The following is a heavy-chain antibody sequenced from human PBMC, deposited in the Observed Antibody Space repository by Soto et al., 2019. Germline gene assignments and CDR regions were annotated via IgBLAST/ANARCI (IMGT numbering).Heavy chain of an antibody. D-gene: IGHD6-19*01. V-gene: IGHV4-4*07. CDR2: IYMNGST. Sequence: LSLTCTVSGGPISSYYWSWIRQPAGKGLEWIGRIYMNGSTNYNPSLKSRVTVSVDTSKSQFSLMLNSVTAADTAVYYCVRDGSSGWYYYGMDVWGQGTPVTVSS. J-gene: IGHJ6*02. CDR3: VRDGSSGWYYYGMDV. CDR1: GGPISSYY.